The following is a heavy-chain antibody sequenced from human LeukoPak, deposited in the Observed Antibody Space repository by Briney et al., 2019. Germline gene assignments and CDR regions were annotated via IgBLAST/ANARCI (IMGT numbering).Heavy chain of an antibody. J-gene: IGHJ4*02. CDR1: GGSISGYY. Sequence: SETLSLTCSVSGGSISGYYWSWIRQPPGQGLEWIGYMYETGHTMYNSSLKSRATMSLDTSKNHISLRLTFVTAADTAVYYCARHPFATPLDYWGPGTLVTVSS. D-gene: IGHD2-15*01. CDR3: ARHPFATPLDY. V-gene: IGHV4-59*08. CDR2: MYETGHT.